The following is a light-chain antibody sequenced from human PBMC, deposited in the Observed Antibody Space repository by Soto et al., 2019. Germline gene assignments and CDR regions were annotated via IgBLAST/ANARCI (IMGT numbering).Light chain of an antibody. J-gene: IGLJ2*01. Sequence: QSALTQPASVSGSPGQSITISCTGTSSDVGDYKYVSWYQQHPGKAPKLMIYEVSNRPSGVSNRFSGSKSGNTASLTISGLQAEDEADYYCSSYTSSNTLFGGGTKVTV. CDR2: EVS. V-gene: IGLV2-14*01. CDR1: SSDVGDYKY. CDR3: SSYTSSNTL.